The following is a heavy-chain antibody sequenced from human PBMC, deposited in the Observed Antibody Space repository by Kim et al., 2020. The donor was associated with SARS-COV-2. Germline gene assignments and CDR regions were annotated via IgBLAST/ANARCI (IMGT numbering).Heavy chain of an antibody. V-gene: IGHV3-23*01. Sequence: GGSLRLSCAASGFTFSSYAMTWVRQAPGKGLEWVSVISDNGGGTYYADSVKGRFTISRDNSKNTLYLQMNSLRAEDTAVYSCAKGLVGDRLWYWVQGTLVTVSS. CDR2: ISDNGGGT. CDR1: GFTFSSYA. D-gene: IGHD1-26*01. CDR3: AKGLVGDRLWY. J-gene: IGHJ4*02.